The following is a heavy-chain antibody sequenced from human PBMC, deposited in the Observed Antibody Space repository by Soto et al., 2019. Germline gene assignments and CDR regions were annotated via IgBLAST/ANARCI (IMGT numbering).Heavy chain of an antibody. J-gene: IGHJ6*02. V-gene: IGHV1-8*01. CDR1: GSTFTSYD. CDR2: MNPNSGNT. Sequence: ASVKVSCKASGSTFTSYDINWVRQATGQGLEWMGWMNPNSGNTGYAQKFQGRVTMTRNTSISTAYMELSSLRSEDTAVYYCARGSPPLGRFLEWSPPGMDVWGQGTTVTVSS. D-gene: IGHD3-3*01. CDR3: ARGSPPLGRFLEWSPPGMDV.